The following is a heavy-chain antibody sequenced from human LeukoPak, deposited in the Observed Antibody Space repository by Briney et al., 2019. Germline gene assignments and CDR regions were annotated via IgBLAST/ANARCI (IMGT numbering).Heavy chain of an antibody. CDR3: ARDRYLTYNDILSGYYSSWFDP. CDR1: GYTLTGHY. D-gene: IGHD3-9*01. CDR2: INPDSGGT. V-gene: IGHV1-2*02. J-gene: IGHJ5*02. Sequence: ASVKVSCKASGYTLTGHYMHWVRQAPGQGLEWMGWINPDSGGTNLAPKFQGRVTMTGDTSISTAYMELRRLTSDDTAVYYCARDRYLTYNDILSGYYSSWFDPWGQGTPVTVSS.